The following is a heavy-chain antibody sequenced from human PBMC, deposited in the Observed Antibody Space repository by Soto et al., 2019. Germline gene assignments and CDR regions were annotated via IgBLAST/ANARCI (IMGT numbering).Heavy chain of an antibody. CDR1: GGTFSSYA. CDR2: IIPIFGTA. Sequence: QVQLVQSGGEVKKPGSSVKVSCKASGGTFSSYAISWVRQAPGQGLEWMGGIIPIFGTANYAQKFQGRVTITADESTSTAYMELSSLRSEDTAVYYCARDLHSSGWASVYYGMDVWGQGTTVTVSS. D-gene: IGHD6-19*01. V-gene: IGHV1-69*01. CDR3: ARDLHSSGWASVYYGMDV. J-gene: IGHJ6*02.